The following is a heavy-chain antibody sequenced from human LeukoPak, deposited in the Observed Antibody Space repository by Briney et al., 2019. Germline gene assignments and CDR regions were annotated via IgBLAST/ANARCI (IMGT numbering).Heavy chain of an antibody. Sequence: ASVKVSCKASGYTFTSYGISWVRQAPGQGLEWMGWISAYNGNTNYAQKLQGRVTMTTDTSTSTAYMELRSLRSDDTAVYYCARDLDIVVVPAALSAFDIWGQGTMVTVSS. J-gene: IGHJ3*02. CDR1: GYTFTSYG. D-gene: IGHD2-2*01. CDR2: ISAYNGNT. V-gene: IGHV1-18*01. CDR3: ARDLDIVVVPAALSAFDI.